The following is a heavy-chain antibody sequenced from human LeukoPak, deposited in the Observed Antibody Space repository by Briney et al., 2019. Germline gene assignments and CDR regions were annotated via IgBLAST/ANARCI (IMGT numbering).Heavy chain of an antibody. CDR2: IWYDGSNK. J-gene: IGHJ4*02. CDR3: AREQYYYDSSGYFDY. CDR1: RFTFSSYG. V-gene: IGHV3-33*01. D-gene: IGHD3-22*01. Sequence: GGYLRLSCASSRFTFSSYGMHSVRQAPGKGLVWASVIWYDGSNKYYADSVKCRFTISRDNSKNTLYLQMNSLRAEDTAVYYCAREQYYYDSSGYFDYWGQRTLVTVYS.